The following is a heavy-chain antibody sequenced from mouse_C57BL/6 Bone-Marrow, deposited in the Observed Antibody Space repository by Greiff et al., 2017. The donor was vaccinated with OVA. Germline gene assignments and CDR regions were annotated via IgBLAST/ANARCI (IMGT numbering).Heavy chain of an antibody. CDR3: TTYYDGYYVGFAY. V-gene: IGHV14-4*01. J-gene: IGHJ3*01. D-gene: IGHD2-3*01. CDR1: GFNIKDDY. CDR2: IDPENGDT. Sequence: VQLQQSGAELVRPGASVKLSCTASGFNIKDDYMHWVKQRPEQGLEWIGWIDPENGDTEYASQFQGKATITADTSSNTAYLQLSSLTSEDTAVYYCTTYYDGYYVGFAYWGQGTLVTVSA.